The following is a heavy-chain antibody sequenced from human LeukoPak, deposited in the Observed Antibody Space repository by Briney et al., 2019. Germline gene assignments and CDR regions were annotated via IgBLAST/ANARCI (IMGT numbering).Heavy chain of an antibody. CDR1: GFNFSDYW. Sequence: GGSLRLSCVVSGFNFSDYWMNWVRQAPGKGLEWVTNIKHDGSEKYYVDSVKGRFSISRDNAKKSLYLQMNSLRAEDTAVYYCARALSHCLDYWGQGTLVTVSS. V-gene: IGHV3-7*01. CDR2: IKHDGSEK. CDR3: ARALSHCLDY. J-gene: IGHJ4*02. D-gene: IGHD3-16*01.